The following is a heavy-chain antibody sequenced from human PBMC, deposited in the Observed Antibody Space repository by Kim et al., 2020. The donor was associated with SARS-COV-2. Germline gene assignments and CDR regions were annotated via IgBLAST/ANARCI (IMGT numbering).Heavy chain of an antibody. CDR2: IKQDGSEK. CDR3: ASVTTYYYDTSGRRNGAFYI. D-gene: IGHD3-22*01. J-gene: IGHJ3*02. Sequence: GGSLRLSCVASGFTFSSYWMSWVRQAPGKGPEWVANIKQDGSEKDYVDSVKGRFTISRDNDKNALYLQLNSLRAEDTAVYYCASVTTYYYDTSGRRNGAFYIWRQGTTVAVSA. CDR1: GFTFSSYW. V-gene: IGHV3-7*01.